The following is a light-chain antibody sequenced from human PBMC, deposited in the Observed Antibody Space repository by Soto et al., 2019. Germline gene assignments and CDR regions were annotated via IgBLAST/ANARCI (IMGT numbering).Light chain of an antibody. CDR2: AAS. V-gene: IGKV1-39*01. Sequence: DIQMTPSPSSLYASVGDSVIISCRASQRIGAYLNWYQQKPGKPPKLLIYAASNLESGVPSRFTGRGSGTDFSLTINSLQPEDFATYFCQQSYTIPLWTFGQGTKVDIK. CDR1: QRIGAY. J-gene: IGKJ1*01. CDR3: QQSYTIPLWT.